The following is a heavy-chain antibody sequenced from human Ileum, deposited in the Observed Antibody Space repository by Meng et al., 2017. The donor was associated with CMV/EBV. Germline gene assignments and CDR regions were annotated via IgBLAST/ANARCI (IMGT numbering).Heavy chain of an antibody. CDR1: GRPTISSTFY. CDR3: ARNVGFYSSQIAY. J-gene: IGHJ4*02. Sequence: CETLPLTCLAAGRPTISSTFYWGWFRQPPGKGLEWYGSVYYSGTTYYHPSLKSRVNMSIDTSKNRFSLKLSSATAADTAVYYCARNVGFYSSQIAYWGQGALVTVSS. CDR2: VYYSGTT. D-gene: IGHD3-3*01. V-gene: IGHV4-39*07.